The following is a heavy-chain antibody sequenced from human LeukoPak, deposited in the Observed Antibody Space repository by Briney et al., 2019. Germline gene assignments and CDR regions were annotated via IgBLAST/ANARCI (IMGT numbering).Heavy chain of an antibody. J-gene: IGHJ6*03. Sequence: QPGGSLRLSCAASGFTFSSYGMHWVRQAPGKGLEWVAVIWYDGSNKCYADSVKGRFTISRDNSKNTLYLQMNSLRAEDTAVYYCAKDPGATMSYYYYMDVWGKGTTVTVSS. CDR3: AKDPGATMSYYYYMDV. V-gene: IGHV3-30*02. CDR2: IWYDGSNK. CDR1: GFTFSSYG. D-gene: IGHD1-26*01.